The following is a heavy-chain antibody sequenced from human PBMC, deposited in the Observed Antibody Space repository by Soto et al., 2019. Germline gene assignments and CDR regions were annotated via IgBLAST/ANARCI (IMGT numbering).Heavy chain of an antibody. D-gene: IGHD3-22*01. Sequence: QVQLQESGPGLVKPSQTLSLTCTVSGGSINSGGYYWSWIRQHPGKGLEWIGKIFYTGSTTYNPSLKSRVTISVDTSKNQFSLKLKSVTAADTAVYYCAINYYKSYVYGYWGQGTLVTVSS. J-gene: IGHJ4*02. CDR1: GGSINSGGYY. V-gene: IGHV4-31*03. CDR3: AINYYKSYVYGY. CDR2: IFYTGST.